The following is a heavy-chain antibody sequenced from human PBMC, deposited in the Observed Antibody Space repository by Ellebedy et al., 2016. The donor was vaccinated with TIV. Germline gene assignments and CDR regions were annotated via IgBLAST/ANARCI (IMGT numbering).Heavy chain of an antibody. CDR2: INEDGTKK. Sequence: ETLSLTCTASEFTLTNYWMTWVRQAPGKGLEWVASINEDGTKKHYVDSVKGRFTISRDNAGNSLYLQMNSLGAEDTAVYYCARAIYSASYLWGRGTLVTVSS. J-gene: IGHJ2*01. V-gene: IGHV3-7*01. CDR1: EFTLTNYW. CDR3: ARAIYSASYL. D-gene: IGHD4-11*01.